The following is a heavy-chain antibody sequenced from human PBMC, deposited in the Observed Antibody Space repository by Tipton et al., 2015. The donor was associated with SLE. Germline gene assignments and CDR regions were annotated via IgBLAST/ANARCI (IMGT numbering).Heavy chain of an antibody. CDR2: IYYSGSI. J-gene: IGHJ3*02. CDR3: ARGIVVDI. Sequence: TLSLTCTVSGGSISSYYWSWIRQPPGKGLEWIGYIYYSGSINYNPSLKSRVTISVDTSKNQFSLQLSSVTAADTAVHYCARGIVVDIWGQGTMVTVSS. D-gene: IGHD2-21*01. V-gene: IGHV4-59*01. CDR1: GGSISSYY.